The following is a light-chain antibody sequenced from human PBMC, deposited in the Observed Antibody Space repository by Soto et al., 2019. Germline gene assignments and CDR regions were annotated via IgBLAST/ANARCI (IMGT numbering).Light chain of an antibody. CDR1: SSDVGGYNY. J-gene: IGLJ1*01. CDR3: SSYTSSNTYV. CDR2: DVS. V-gene: IGLV2-14*01. Sequence: QSALTQPASVSGSPGQSITVSCTGTSSDVGGYNYVSWYQQHPGKVPQLMIYDVSNRPSGVSNRFSGSKSGNTASLTISGLQPDDEADDYCSSYTSSNTYVFGTGTKVTVL.